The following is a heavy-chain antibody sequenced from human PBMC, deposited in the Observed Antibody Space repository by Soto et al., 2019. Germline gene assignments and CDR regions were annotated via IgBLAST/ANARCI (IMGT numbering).Heavy chain of an antibody. D-gene: IGHD2-15*01. V-gene: IGHV3-21*01. J-gene: IGHJ5*02. CDR1: GFTFSGYS. CDR2: ISSSSSYI. Sequence: GGSLRLCFAGSGFTFSGYSMNWVRQATGKWLEWVSSISSSSSYIYYADSVKGLFTISRDNAKNSLYLQMKRLRAEDTAVYYCARGIRYCSGGSCPQAWFDPWRQGTLVTVSS. CDR3: ARGIRYCSGGSCPQAWFDP.